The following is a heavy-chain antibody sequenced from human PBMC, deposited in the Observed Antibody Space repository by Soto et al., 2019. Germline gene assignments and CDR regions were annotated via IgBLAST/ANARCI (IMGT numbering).Heavy chain of an antibody. CDR1: GGSISSYY. J-gene: IGHJ4*02. Sequence: PSETLSLTCTVSGGSISSYYWSWIRQPPGKGLEWIGYIYYSGSTNYNPSLKSRVTISVDTSKNQFSLKLSSVTAADTAVYYCARLPTPRTPPDYWGQGTLVTVSS. CDR2: IYYSGST. D-gene: IGHD2-15*01. V-gene: IGHV4-59*08. CDR3: ARLPTPRTPPDY.